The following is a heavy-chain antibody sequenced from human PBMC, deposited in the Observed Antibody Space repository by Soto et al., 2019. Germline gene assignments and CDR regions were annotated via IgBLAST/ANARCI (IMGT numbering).Heavy chain of an antibody. V-gene: IGHV4-4*02. D-gene: IGHD6-19*01. CDR1: GVSISDNW. CDR2: IYHTGTT. CDR3: ARNIAVPRTRGFGF. J-gene: IGHJ4*02. Sequence: QVQLQESGPGLVKPSGTLSLTCAVSGVSISDNWWSWVRQPPGKGLEWIGEIYHTGTTHYNPSLGTRVTISIDKSKNQFSLKLSAGTAEDTDVYYCARNIAVPRTRGFGFWGQGTLVTVSS.